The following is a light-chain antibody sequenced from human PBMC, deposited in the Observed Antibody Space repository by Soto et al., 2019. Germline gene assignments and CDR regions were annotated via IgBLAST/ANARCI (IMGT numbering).Light chain of an antibody. CDR3: VQSTYSPPT. J-gene: IGKJ4*01. CDR2: RVS. V-gene: IGKV2-30*02. Sequence: VVMTQSPLSLPVTLGQPASISCRSSQSLVHSDGNTYLTWYHQRPGQSPRRLMHRVSYRHSGVPDRFSGSGSGTDFTLKISRLEAEDVATYFCVQSTYSPPTCGRGTKVEIK. CDR1: QSLVHSDGNTY.